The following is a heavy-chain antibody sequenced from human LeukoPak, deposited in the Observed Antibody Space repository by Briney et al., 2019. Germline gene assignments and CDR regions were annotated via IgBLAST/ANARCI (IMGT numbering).Heavy chain of an antibody. CDR2: ISGSGGST. CDR3: ATRPPITMIVVVIDY. D-gene: IGHD3-22*01. J-gene: IGHJ4*02. Sequence: GGSLRLSCAASGFTFSSYAMSWVRQAPRKGLEWVSAISGSGGSTYYADSVKGRFTISRDNSKNTLYLQMNSLRAEDTAVYYCATRPPITMIVVVIDYWGQGTLVTVSS. CDR1: GFTFSSYA. V-gene: IGHV3-23*01.